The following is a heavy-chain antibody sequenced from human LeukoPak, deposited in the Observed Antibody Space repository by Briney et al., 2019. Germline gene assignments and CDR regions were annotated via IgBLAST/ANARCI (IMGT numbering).Heavy chain of an antibody. J-gene: IGHJ3*02. Sequence: ASVKVSCKASGYTFTSYGISWVRQAPGQGLEWMGWISAYNGNTNYAQKLQGRVTMTTDTSTSTAYMELRSLRSDDTAVYYCARDHSSHDILTGYGNDAFDIWGQGTMVTVSS. CDR2: ISAYNGNT. CDR1: GYTFTSYG. CDR3: ARDHSSHDILTGYGNDAFDI. D-gene: IGHD3-9*01. V-gene: IGHV1-18*01.